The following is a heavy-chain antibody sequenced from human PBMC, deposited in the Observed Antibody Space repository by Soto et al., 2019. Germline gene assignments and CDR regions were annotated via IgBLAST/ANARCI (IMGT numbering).Heavy chain of an antibody. CDR3: ARTRIAAAAPFGY. CDR1: GGSFSGYY. D-gene: IGHD6-13*01. CDR2: INHSGST. J-gene: IGHJ4*02. Sequence: QVQLQQWGAGLLKPSETLSLTCAVYGGSFSGYYWSWIRQPPGKGLEWIGEINHSGSTNYNPSLKILVXXSXDXXKNQFSLKLSSVTAADTAVYYGARTRIAAAAPFGYWGQGTLVTVSS. V-gene: IGHV4-34*01.